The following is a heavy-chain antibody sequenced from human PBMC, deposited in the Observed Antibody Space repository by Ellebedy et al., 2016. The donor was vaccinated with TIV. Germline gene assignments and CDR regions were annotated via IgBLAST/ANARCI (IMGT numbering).Heavy chain of an antibody. D-gene: IGHD3-16*02. CDR2: INSLSNYR. CDR3: VRGALGGVIVEPH. CDR1: GFPFREYY. J-gene: IGHJ4*02. Sequence: GESLKISCAGSGFPFREYYMSWIRQAPGKGPESIAYINSLSNYRLYADSVKGRFTVSRDNANKSLFLAMSSLRVDDTAVYYCVRGALGGVIVEPHWGQGTLVTVSS. V-gene: IGHV3-11*06.